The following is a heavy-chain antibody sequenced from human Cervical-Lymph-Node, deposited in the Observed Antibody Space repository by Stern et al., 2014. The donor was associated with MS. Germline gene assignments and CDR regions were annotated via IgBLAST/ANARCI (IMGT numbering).Heavy chain of an antibody. CDR3: ARQRYFDY. V-gene: IGHV5-51*01. CDR1: GYTFTSYW. J-gene: IGHJ4*02. Sequence: EVQLVQSGPEVKRPGESLKISCQASGYTFTSYWIGWVRQMPGKGLEWIAIIFPGGSDIRSSPSFQGQVTISADKSSSTAYLQWNNLKASDTAIYYCARQRYFDYWGQGTRVTVSS. CDR2: IFPGGSDI.